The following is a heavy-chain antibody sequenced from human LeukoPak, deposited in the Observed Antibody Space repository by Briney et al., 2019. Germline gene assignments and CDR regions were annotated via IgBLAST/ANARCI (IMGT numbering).Heavy chain of an antibody. J-gene: IGHJ6*03. CDR3: ATRSASIAAASPRAPIYYYFMDV. V-gene: IGHV1-2*02. CDR1: GYTFTGYY. Sequence: ASVKVSCKASGYTFTGYYMHWVRQAPGQGLEWMGWINPNSGGTNYAQKFQGRATMTRDTSISTAYMELSRLRSDDTAVYYCATRSASIAAASPRAPIYYYFMDVWGKGTTVTVSS. CDR2: INPNSGGT. D-gene: IGHD6-13*01.